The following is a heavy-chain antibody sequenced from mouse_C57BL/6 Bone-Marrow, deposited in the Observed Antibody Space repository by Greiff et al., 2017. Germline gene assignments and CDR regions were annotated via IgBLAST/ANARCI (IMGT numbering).Heavy chain of an antibody. J-gene: IGHJ1*03. CDR2: INPNNGGT. V-gene: IGHV1-22*01. D-gene: IGHD1-1*01. CDR3: ARMTTVVAPYFDV. Sequence: VQLQQSGPELVKPGASVKMSCKASGYTFTDYNMHWVKQSHGKSLEWIGYINPNNGGTSYNQKFKGKATLTVNKSSSTAYMELRSLTSEDSAVYYCARMTTVVAPYFDVWGTGTTVTVSS. CDR1: GYTFTDYN.